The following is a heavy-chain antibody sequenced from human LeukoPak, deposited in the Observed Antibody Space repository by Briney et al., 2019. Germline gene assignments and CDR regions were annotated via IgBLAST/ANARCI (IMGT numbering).Heavy chain of an antibody. CDR3: AKGPLGYCSSTSCLYYYYYGMDV. D-gene: IGHD2-2*01. V-gene: IGHV3-30*18. CDR1: GFTFSSYG. J-gene: IGHJ6*02. CDR2: ISYDGSNK. Sequence: GGSLRLSCAASGFTFSSYGMHWVRQAPGKGLEWVAVISYDGSNKYYADSVKGRFTISSDNPKNTLYLQMNSLRAEDTAVYYCAKGPLGYCSSTSCLYYYYYGMDVWGQGTTVTVSS.